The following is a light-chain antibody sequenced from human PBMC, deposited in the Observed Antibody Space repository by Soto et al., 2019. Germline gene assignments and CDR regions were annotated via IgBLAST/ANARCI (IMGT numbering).Light chain of an antibody. J-gene: IGLJ3*02. CDR2: HDG. CDR3: QSFDSSLTAWV. Sequence: QSVLTQPPSISGAPWQRVTISCSGSSSNIGADFDVHWYQQLPGTAPKVLTHHDGDRPSGVPDRFSWSRSGTSASLTISGLRPEDEADYYCQSFDSSLTAWVFGGGTKLTVL. CDR1: SSNIGADFD. V-gene: IGLV1-40*01.